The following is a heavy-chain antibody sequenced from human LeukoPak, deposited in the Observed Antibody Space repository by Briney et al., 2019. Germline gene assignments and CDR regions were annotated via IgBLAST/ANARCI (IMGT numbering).Heavy chain of an antibody. D-gene: IGHD3-16*01. V-gene: IGHV3-74*03. Sequence: GGSLTLSCAASGCSFSSYWMHGVRHAPARGRVRVSRSNSDRSATTYADSVEGRFNISRDNAKNPLDLHMNTLRAEDTAVYYCAKGGTGHSDYWGQGTLVTVSS. CDR3: AKGGTGHSDY. CDR1: GCSFSSYW. J-gene: IGHJ4*02. CDR2: SNSDRSAT.